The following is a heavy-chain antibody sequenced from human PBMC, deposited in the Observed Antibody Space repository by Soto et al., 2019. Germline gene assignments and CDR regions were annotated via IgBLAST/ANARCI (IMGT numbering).Heavy chain of an antibody. CDR3: VHRRSGSYYDY. J-gene: IGHJ4*02. Sequence: QITLKESGPTLVKPTQTLTLTCTFSGFSLSASGVAVGWFRQPPGKAPEWLALIDSDDDKRHSPSLKSRLTITKDTSTNQVVLSVTSMDPVDTATYYCVHRRSGSYYDYWGQGILVTVSS. CDR1: GFSLSASGVA. V-gene: IGHV2-5*02. CDR2: IDSDDDK. D-gene: IGHD3-10*01.